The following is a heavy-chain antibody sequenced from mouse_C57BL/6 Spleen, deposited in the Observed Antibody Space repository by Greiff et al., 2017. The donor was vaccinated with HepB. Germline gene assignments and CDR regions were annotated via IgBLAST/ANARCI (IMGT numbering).Heavy chain of an antibody. CDR1: GYTFTSYW. Sequence: VKLQESGAELVKPGASVKLSCKASGYTFTSYWMHWVKQRPGQGLEWIGMIHPNSGSTNYNEKFKSKATLTVDKSSSTAYMQLSSLTSEDSAVYYCARYSYYYGSERDYWGQGTTLTVSS. CDR3: ARYSYYYGSERDY. J-gene: IGHJ2*01. CDR2: IHPNSGST. D-gene: IGHD1-1*01. V-gene: IGHV1-64*01.